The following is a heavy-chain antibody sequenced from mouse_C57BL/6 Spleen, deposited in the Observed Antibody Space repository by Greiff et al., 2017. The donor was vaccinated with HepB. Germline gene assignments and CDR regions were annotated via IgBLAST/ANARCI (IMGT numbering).Heavy chain of an antibody. J-gene: IGHJ3*01. D-gene: IGHD2-2*01. CDR2: IDPSDSYT. CDR3: ARHYYGYDGFAY. Sequence: VQLQQPGAELVMPGASVKLSCKASGYTFTSYWMHWVKQRPGHGLEWIGEIDPSDSYTNYNQKFKGKTTLTVDKSSSTAYMQLSSLTSEDSAVYYCARHYYGYDGFAYWGQGTLVTVSA. V-gene: IGHV1-69*01. CDR1: GYTFTSYW.